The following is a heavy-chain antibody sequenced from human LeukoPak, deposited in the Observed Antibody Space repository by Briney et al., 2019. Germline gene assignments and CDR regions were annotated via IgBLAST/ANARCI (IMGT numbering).Heavy chain of an antibody. J-gene: IGHJ4*02. CDR3: ARVHTQLWPDY. D-gene: IGHD1-1*01. CDR2: ISSSGSTI. V-gene: IGHV3-48*03. Sequence: GGSLRLSCGACGVTFRSYEVNWVRQAPGKGLECVSYISSSGSTIYYADSVKGRYTISRDNARTSLYPQMNSLRGDDTAVYYCARVHTQLWPDYCGQGTLVTVSS. CDR1: GVTFRSYE.